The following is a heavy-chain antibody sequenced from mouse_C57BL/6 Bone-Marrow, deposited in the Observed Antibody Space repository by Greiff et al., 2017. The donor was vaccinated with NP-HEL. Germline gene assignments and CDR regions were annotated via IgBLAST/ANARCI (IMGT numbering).Heavy chain of an antibody. CDR1: GFNIKDDY. Sequence: EVQLQQSGAELVRPGASVKLSCTASGFNIKDDYMHWVKQRPEQGLEWIGWIDPENGDTEYASKVQGKATITADTSSNTAYLQLSSLTSEDTAVYYCTTIYYYGSRFAYWGQGTLVTVSA. CDR3: TTIYYYGSRFAY. J-gene: IGHJ3*01. V-gene: IGHV14-4*01. D-gene: IGHD1-1*01. CDR2: IDPENGDT.